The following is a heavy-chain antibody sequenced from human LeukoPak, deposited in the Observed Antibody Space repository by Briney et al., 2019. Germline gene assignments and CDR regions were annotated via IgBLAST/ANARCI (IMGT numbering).Heavy chain of an antibody. J-gene: IGHJ4*02. CDR3: AKDLEEVVVITLDY. V-gene: IGHV3-23*01. CDR2: ISGSGGTT. D-gene: IGHD3-22*01. CDR1: GFTFSKYA. Sequence: GGSLRLSCAAPGFTFSKYAMSWVRQAPGKGLEWVSVISGSGGTTYYADSVKGRFTISRDNSKNTLYLQMNSLRVEDTAVYYCAKDLEEVVVITLDYWGQGTLVTVSS.